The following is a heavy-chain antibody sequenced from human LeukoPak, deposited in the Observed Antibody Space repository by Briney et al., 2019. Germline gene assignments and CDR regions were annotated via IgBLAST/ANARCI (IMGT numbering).Heavy chain of an antibody. J-gene: IGHJ4*03. CDR1: GGSISSHY. CDR2: IYYSGST. D-gene: IGHD2-8*01. Sequence: PSETLSLTCTVSGGSISSHYWSWIRQPPGKGLEWIGYIYYSGSTNYNPSLKSRVTISVDTSKNQFSLKLSSVTAADTAVYYCARLTNGITRYVDYWGQGALVTVSS. CDR3: ARLTNGITRYVDY. V-gene: IGHV4-59*11.